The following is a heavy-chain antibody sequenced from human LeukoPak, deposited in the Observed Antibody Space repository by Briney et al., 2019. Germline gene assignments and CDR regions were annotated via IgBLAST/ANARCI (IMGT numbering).Heavy chain of an antibody. Sequence: GGSLRLSCAASGFTFSSYEMNWVRQAPGKGLEWVSYISSSGSTIYYADSVKGRFTISRDNAKNSLYLQMNSLRAEDTAVYYCAREVISEPFDLWGRGTLVTVSS. V-gene: IGHV3-48*03. D-gene: IGHD1-14*01. CDR1: GFTFSSYE. CDR3: AREVISEPFDL. J-gene: IGHJ2*01. CDR2: ISSSGSTI.